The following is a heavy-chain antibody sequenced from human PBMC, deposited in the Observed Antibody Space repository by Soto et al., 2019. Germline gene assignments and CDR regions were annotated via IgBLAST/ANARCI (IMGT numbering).Heavy chain of an antibody. Sequence: ESVVQACRFYRFGLTSPRKRVSLIRQSPGKALEWLALIERDDDDKYYSTSLKTRLTISKDTRKNQVVLTMANMEPADTDTYYCARSIGGRRRFNVMDVLGHRTTVPVTS. D-gene: IGHD1-26*01. CDR2: IERDDDDK. CDR3: ARSIGGRRRFNVMDV. J-gene: IGHJ6*01. CDR1: RFGLTSPRKR. V-gene: IGHV2-70*13.